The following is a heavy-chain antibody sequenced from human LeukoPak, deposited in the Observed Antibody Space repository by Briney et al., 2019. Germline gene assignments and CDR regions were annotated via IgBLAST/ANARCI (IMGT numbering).Heavy chain of an antibody. CDR2: INSDGSST. J-gene: IGHJ4*02. V-gene: IGHV3-74*01. D-gene: IGHD5-24*01. Sequence: PGGSLRLSCAASGFTFSSYWMHWARQAPGKGLVWVSRINSDGSSTSYADSVKGRFTISRDNAKNTLYLQMNSLRAEDTALYYCAKSTQGDGYNTIDYWGQGTLVTVSS. CDR3: AKSTQGDGYNTIDY. CDR1: GFTFSSYW.